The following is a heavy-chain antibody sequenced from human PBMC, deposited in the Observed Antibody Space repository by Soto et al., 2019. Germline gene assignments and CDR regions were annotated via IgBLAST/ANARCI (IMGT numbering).Heavy chain of an antibody. J-gene: IGHJ4*02. CDR2: IRSKSNNYAI. D-gene: IGHD3-22*01. CDR1: GFAFSDSS. CDR3: TRYPDTGGYQFDY. V-gene: IGHV3-73*02. Sequence: EVQLVESGGGLVQPGGSLKLSCAGSGFAFSDSSVHWVRQASGRGLEWVGRIRSKSNNYAIAYVASVKGRFTISRDDSKNTAYLQMDSLKTEDTAVYYCTRYPDTGGYQFDYWGQGTLVTVSS.